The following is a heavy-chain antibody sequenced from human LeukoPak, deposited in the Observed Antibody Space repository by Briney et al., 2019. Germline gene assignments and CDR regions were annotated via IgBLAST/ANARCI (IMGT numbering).Heavy chain of an antibody. V-gene: IGHV4-59*01. Sequence: PSETLSLTCTVSGGSISSYYWSWIRQPPGKGLEWIGYIYYSGSTNYNPSLKSRVTISVDTSKNQFSLKLSSVTAADTAVYYCARVPRYDILTGYDYHFDYWGQGTLVTVSS. J-gene: IGHJ4*02. CDR2: IYYSGST. D-gene: IGHD3-9*01. CDR3: ARVPRYDILTGYDYHFDY. CDR1: GGSISSYY.